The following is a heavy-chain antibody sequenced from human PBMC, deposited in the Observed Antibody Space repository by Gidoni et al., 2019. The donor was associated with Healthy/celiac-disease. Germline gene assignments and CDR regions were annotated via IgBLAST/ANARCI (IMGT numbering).Heavy chain of an antibody. J-gene: IGHJ2*01. CDR3: ARSLIQLWSPAPWYFDL. V-gene: IGHV4-34*01. D-gene: IGHD5-18*01. Sequence: QVQLQQWGAGLLKPSETLSLTFAVYGGSFSGYYWSWIRQPPGKGLEWIGEINHSGSTNYNPSLKSRVTISVDTSKNQFSLKLSSVTAADTAVYYCARSLIQLWSPAPWYFDLWGRGTLVTVSS. CDR2: INHSGST. CDR1: GGSFSGYY.